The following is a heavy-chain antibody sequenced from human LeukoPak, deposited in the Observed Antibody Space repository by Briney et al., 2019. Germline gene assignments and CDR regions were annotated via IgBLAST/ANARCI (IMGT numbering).Heavy chain of an antibody. J-gene: IGHJ4*02. CDR1: GDSNSSGLYY. Sequence: SETLSLTCTVSGDSNSSGLYYWSWIRQPAGRGLEWVGRILTTGNTDYNASLESRVTISVDTSKNVFSMNLTSVTAADTAVYFCGRLGSGTLEFDSWGRGALVTVSS. CDR2: ILTTGNT. D-gene: IGHD1-7*01. V-gene: IGHV4-61*02. CDR3: GRLGSGTLEFDS.